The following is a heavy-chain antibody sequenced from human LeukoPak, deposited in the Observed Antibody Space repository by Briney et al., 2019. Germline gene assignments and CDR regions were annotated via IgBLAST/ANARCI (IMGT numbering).Heavy chain of an antibody. V-gene: IGHV1-69*02. J-gene: IGHJ4*02. Sequence: ASVKVSCKASGGTFSSYTISWVRQAPGQGLEWMGRIIPILGIANSAQKFQGRVTITADKSTSTAYMEVSSLRSEDTAVYYCARAGTSSFDYWGQGTLVTVSS. CDR1: GGTFSSYT. D-gene: IGHD1-1*01. CDR3: ARAGTSSFDY. CDR2: IIPILGIA.